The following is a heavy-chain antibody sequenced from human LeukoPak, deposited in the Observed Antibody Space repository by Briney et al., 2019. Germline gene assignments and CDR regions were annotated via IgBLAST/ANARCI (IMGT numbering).Heavy chain of an antibody. D-gene: IGHD2-21*01. V-gene: IGHV4-34*01. CDR3: ARGKVLLASYYYYYMDV. Sequence: SETLSLTCTVSGGSISSYYWSWIRQPPGKGLEWIGEINHSGSTNYNPSLKSRVTISVDTSKNQFSLKLSSVTAADTAVYYCARGKVLLASYYYYYMDVWGKGTTVTVSS. J-gene: IGHJ6*03. CDR1: GGSISSYY. CDR2: INHSGST.